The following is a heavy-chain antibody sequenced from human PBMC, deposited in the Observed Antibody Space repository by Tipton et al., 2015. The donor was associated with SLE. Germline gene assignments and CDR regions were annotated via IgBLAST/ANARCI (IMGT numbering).Heavy chain of an antibody. J-gene: IGHJ4*02. Sequence: GSLRLSCAASGFTVSSNYMSWVRQAPGKGLEWVSVIYSGGTTYYADSVKGRFTISRDNSKNTLYLQMNSLRAEDTAVYYCARGSLVRGTDYWGQGTLVTVPS. CDR3: ARGSLVRGTDY. V-gene: IGHV3-66*02. CDR1: GFTVSSNY. D-gene: IGHD1-26*01. CDR2: IYSGGTT.